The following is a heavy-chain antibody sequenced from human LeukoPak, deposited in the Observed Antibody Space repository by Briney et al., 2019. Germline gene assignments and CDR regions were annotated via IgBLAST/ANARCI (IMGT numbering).Heavy chain of an antibody. D-gene: IGHD2-15*01. Sequence: PSETLSLTCSVSGNSISSGDNYWSWIRQPAGKGLEWIGRIYTSGSTNYNPSLKSRVTTSGDTSKNQFSLKLSSVTAADTAVYYCARDLGSSGVTGFDYWGQGTLVTVSS. V-gene: IGHV4-61*02. CDR2: IYTSGST. CDR1: GNSISSGDNY. J-gene: IGHJ4*02. CDR3: ARDLGSSGVTGFDY.